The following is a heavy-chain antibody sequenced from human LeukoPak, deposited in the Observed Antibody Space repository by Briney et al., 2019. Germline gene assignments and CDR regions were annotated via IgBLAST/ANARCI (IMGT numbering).Heavy chain of an antibody. D-gene: IGHD3-3*01. CDR2: INPNSGGT. J-gene: IGHJ4*02. Sequence: ASVKVSSTASGYTFTVYYMHWVRQAPGQGLEWMGWINPNSGGTTYAQKFQGRVTMTRDTSISTAYMELSRLRSDDTAVYYCATDREYYDFWSGRGSYFDYWGQGTLVTVSS. V-gene: IGHV1-2*02. CDR1: GYTFTVYY. CDR3: ATDREYYDFWSGRGSYFDY.